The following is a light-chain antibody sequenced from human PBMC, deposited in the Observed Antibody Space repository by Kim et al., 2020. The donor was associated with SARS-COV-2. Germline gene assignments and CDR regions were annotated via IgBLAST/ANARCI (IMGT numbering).Light chain of an antibody. Sequence: QSVLTQPPSVSAAPRQRVTISCSGSSSNIGKSAVNWYQQLPGKAPKLLIYYDDLLPSGVSGRFSGSKSGTSASLAISGLQSEDEAEYYCAAWDDSLNGWVFGGGTQLTVL. CDR2: YDD. CDR3: AAWDDSLNGWV. J-gene: IGLJ3*02. CDR1: SSNIGKSA. V-gene: IGLV1-36*01.